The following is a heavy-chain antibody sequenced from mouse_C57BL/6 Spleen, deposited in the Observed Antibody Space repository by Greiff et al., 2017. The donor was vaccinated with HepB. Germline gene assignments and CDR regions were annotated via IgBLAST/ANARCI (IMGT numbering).Heavy chain of an antibody. D-gene: IGHD2-4*01. CDR1: GYTFTSYW. CDR3: ARRMGLRRNYFDY. Sequence: QVQLQQPGAELVMPGASVKLSCKASGYTFTSYWMHWVKRRPGQGLEWIGEIDPSDSYTNYNQKFKGKSTLTVDKSSSTAYMQLSSLTSEDSAVYYCARRMGLRRNYFDYWGQGTTLTVSS. V-gene: IGHV1-69*01. CDR2: IDPSDSYT. J-gene: IGHJ2*01.